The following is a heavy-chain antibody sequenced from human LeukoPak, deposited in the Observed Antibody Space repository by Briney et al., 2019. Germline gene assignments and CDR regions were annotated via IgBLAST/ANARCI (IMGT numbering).Heavy chain of an antibody. CDR3: ARRKGCYPTNWFDP. J-gene: IGHJ5*02. CDR1: GGSISSGDYY. D-gene: IGHD4/OR15-4a*01. V-gene: IGHV4-30-4*08. Sequence: SQTLSLTCTVSGGSISSGDYYWSWIRQPPGKGLEWIGYIYYSGSTYYNPSLKSRVTISVDTSKNQFSLKLSSVTAADTAVYYCARRKGCYPTNWFDPWGQGTLVTVSS. CDR2: IYYSGST.